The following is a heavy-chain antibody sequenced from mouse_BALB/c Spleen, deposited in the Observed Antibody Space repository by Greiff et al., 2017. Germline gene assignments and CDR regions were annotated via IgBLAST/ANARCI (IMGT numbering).Heavy chain of an antibody. CDR2: ISSGGGST. Sequence: EVQRVESGGGLVKPGGSLKLSCAASGFAFSSYDMSWVRQTPEKRLEWVAYISSGGGSTYYPDTVKGRFTISRDNAKNTLYLQMSSLKSEDTAMYYCARTYYGSSYWFAYWGQGTLVTVSA. D-gene: IGHD1-1*01. CDR3: ARTYYGSSYWFAY. V-gene: IGHV5-12-1*01. J-gene: IGHJ3*01. CDR1: GFAFSSYD.